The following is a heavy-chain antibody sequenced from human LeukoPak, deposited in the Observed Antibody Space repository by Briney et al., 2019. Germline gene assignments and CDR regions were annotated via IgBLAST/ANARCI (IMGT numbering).Heavy chain of an antibody. Sequence: GGSLRLSCVASGFTFSSYAMSWVRQAPGKGLEWVSCISSSSSSKNYADSVKGRFTVSRDNARNSLYLEMNSLRADDTAVYFCARALNAAFFYFYGMDLWGQGTTVTVSS. J-gene: IGHJ6*02. D-gene: IGHD2/OR15-2a*01. CDR2: ISSSSSSK. CDR1: GFTFSSYA. CDR3: ARALNAAFFYFYGMDL. V-gene: IGHV3-21*01.